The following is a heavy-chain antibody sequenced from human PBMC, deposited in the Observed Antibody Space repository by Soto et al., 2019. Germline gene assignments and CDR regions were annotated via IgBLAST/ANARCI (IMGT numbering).Heavy chain of an antibody. CDR1: GFSLSTSGMC. V-gene: IGHV2-70*11. D-gene: IGHD3-3*01. CDR2: IDWDDGK. Sequence: SGPTLVNPTQTLTLTCTFSGFSLSTSGMCVSWIRQPPGKALEWLARIDWDDGKYYSTSLKTRLTISKDTSKNQVVLTMTNMDSEETESSYFALIQWVYDFYYCGMDVWGQGTTVTVSS. CDR3: ALIQWVYDFYYCGMDV. J-gene: IGHJ6*02.